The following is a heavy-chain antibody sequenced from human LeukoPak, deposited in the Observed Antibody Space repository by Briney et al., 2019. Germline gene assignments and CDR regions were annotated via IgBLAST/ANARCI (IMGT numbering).Heavy chain of an antibody. V-gene: IGHV3-74*01. CDR3: ARGRPYYDFWSGYYSPKGNWFDP. Sequence: GGSLRLSCSASGLTFSIYWMHWVRHAPGKRLLCVSRINTDVSSTSYADSVKGRFTISRDNAKKTLYLQMNSLRAEDTAVYYCARGRPYYDFWSGYYSPKGNWFDPWGQGTLVTVSS. D-gene: IGHD3-3*01. CDR1: GLTFSIYW. J-gene: IGHJ5*02. CDR2: INTDVSST.